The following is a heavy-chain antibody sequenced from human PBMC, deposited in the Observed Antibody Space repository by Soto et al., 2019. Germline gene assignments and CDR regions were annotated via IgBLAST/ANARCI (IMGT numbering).Heavy chain of an antibody. Sequence: QVQLQESGPGLVKASQTLSLICSVSGDSISSGGYYWSWIRHHPGKGLEWIGYIYDSESAYYNPSLKSRVTISMDTSKNHFAMKLSSVTAADTAVYYCARASSSSSAADYWGQGTLITVSS. J-gene: IGHJ4*02. D-gene: IGHD6-6*01. CDR3: ARASSSSSAADY. CDR2: IYDSESA. V-gene: IGHV4-31*03. CDR1: GDSISSGGYY.